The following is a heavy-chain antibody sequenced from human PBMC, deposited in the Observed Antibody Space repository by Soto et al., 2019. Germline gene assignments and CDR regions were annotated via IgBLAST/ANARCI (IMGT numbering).Heavy chain of an antibody. Sequence: QVTLKESGPVLVNPTEPLTLTCTVSGFSLSNARMGVSWIRQPPGKALEWLAHIFSNDEKSYSTSLKSRLTVSKDTSKSHVVLSMTNMDPVDTATYFCARVYYYDTSGYRDYFDYWGQGTLVTVSS. CDR1: GFSLSNARMG. CDR2: IFSNDEK. CDR3: ARVYYYDTSGYRDYFDY. V-gene: IGHV2-26*01. D-gene: IGHD3-22*01. J-gene: IGHJ4*02.